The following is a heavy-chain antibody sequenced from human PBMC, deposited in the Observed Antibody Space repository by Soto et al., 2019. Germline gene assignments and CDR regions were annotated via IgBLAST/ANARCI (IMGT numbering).Heavy chain of an antibody. Sequence: GGSLRLSCAASGFTFSSYSMNWVRQAPGKGLEWVSSISSSSSYIYYADSVKGRFTISRDNAKNSLYLQMNSLRAEDTAVYYCARAPSNYYYYMDVWGKGTTVTVSS. CDR2: ISSSSSYI. CDR3: ARAPSNYYYYMDV. V-gene: IGHV3-21*01. D-gene: IGHD4-4*01. J-gene: IGHJ6*03. CDR1: GFTFSSYS.